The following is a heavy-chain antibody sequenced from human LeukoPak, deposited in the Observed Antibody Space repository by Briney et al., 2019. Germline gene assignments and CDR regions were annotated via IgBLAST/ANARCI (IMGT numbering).Heavy chain of an antibody. Sequence: GGSLRLSCAASGVTVSSTYMTWVRQAPGKGLEWVSVIYSGGTYYADSVKGRFTISRDNSKNTLYLQMNSLRAEDTAVYYCAKDQAAAAGMRYWGQGTLVTVSS. CDR2: IYSGGT. J-gene: IGHJ4*02. CDR1: GVTVSSTY. CDR3: AKDQAAAAGMRY. V-gene: IGHV3-53*05. D-gene: IGHD6-13*01.